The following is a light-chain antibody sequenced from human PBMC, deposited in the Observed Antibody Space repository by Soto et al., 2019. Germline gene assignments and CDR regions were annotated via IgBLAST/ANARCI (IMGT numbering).Light chain of an antibody. J-gene: IGLJ3*02. CDR2: TND. Sequence: QSVLTQPPSASGTPGQRVTISCSGSSSNIGGRTVNWYQQLPGAGPKLLIYTNDQRPSGVPDRFSGSKSGTSASLAISGLQSEDEADYYCAAWDDSLKGWVFGGGTKLTVL. CDR3: AAWDDSLKGWV. V-gene: IGLV1-44*01. CDR1: SSNIGGRT.